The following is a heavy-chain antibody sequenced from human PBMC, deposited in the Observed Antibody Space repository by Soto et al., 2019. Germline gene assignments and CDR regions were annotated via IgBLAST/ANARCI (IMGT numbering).Heavy chain of an antibody. Sequence: GGSRSISGAALEFTFGDYGMHWVRQAQGKGLEWVSRIKRDGSTTNYADSVKGRFTISRDNAKNTLYLEMNSLRVEDTADYYCARGAINYYYEDVWGKGTTVTVSS. CDR1: EFTFGDYG. CDR3: ARGAINYYYEDV. J-gene: IGHJ6*03. V-gene: IGHV3-74*01. CDR2: IKRDGSTT.